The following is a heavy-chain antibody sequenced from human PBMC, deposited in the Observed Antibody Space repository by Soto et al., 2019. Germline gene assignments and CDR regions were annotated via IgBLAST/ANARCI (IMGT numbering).Heavy chain of an antibody. CDR2: IKSDGSDT. Sequence: PGGSLRLSCAASGFTFRTYWMHWVRQVPGKGLLWVSRIKSDGSDTIYADSVKGRFTISRDNAKNTLYLQMNSLRAEDTAVYYWVRKNGPSPPFNSWGQETRVTVS. CDR3: VRKNGPSPPFNS. J-gene: IGHJ4*02. V-gene: IGHV3-74*01. CDR1: GFTFRTYW.